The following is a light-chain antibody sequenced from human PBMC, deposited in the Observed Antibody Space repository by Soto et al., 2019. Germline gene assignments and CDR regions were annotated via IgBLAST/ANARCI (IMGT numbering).Light chain of an antibody. J-gene: IGKJ1*01. CDR2: AAA. Sequence: DIVMTQSPATLSLSPGERATLSCRASQSVSSSHLAWYQHKPGQAPRLLIYAAAQRATGIPARFRGSGSGTDFTLSISSLEPEDFAVYYCQQRTDRPPWTFGQGTKVDIK. V-gene: IGKV3-11*01. CDR1: QSVSSSH. CDR3: QQRTDRPPWT.